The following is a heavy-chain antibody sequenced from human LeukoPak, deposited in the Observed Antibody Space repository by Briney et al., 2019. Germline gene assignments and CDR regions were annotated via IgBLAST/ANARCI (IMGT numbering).Heavy chain of an antibody. CDR2: ISSSSSYT. CDR3: ARESETSGWYDY. CDR1: GFTFSDYY. D-gene: IGHD6-19*01. Sequence: GGSLRLSCAASGFTFSDYYMSWIRQAPGKGLEWVSYISSSSSYTNYADSVKGRFTISRDNAKNSLYLQMNSLRSEDTALYYCARESETSGWYDYWGQGTLVTVSS. J-gene: IGHJ4*02. V-gene: IGHV3-11*05.